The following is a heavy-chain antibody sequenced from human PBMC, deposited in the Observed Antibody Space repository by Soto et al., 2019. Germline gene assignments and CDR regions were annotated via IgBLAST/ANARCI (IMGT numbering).Heavy chain of an antibody. CDR3: ARKAESYGFDI. CDR1: GDTFTNYV. CDR2: FIPIFDAA. D-gene: IGHD2-8*01. Sequence: QVQLVQSGAEVKKPGSSVKGSCKASGDTFTNYVINWVRQAPGQGLEWMGGFIPIFDAANYAQNFRGRVTITADESTSTAYMELSGLRSEDTAMYYCARKAESYGFDIWGQGTLVTVSS. J-gene: IGHJ3*02. V-gene: IGHV1-69*01.